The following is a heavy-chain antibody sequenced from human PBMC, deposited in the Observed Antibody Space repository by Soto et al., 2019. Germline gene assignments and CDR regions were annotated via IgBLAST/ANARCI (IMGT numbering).Heavy chain of an antibody. CDR1: GGTFSSYA. Sequence: QVQLVQSGAEVKKPGSSVKVSCKASGGTFSSYAISWVRQAPGQGLEWMGGIIPIFGTANYAQKFQGRVTIAADESTSTAYMELSSLRSEDTAVYYCNYYDSSGYTLTDYWGQGTLVTVSS. CDR2: IIPIFGTA. J-gene: IGHJ4*02. V-gene: IGHV1-69*12. D-gene: IGHD3-22*01. CDR3: NYYDSSGYTLTDY.